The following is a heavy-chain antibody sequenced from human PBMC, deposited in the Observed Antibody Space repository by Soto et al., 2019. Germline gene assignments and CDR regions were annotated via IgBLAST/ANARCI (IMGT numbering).Heavy chain of an antibody. CDR2: ISKDGTKK. D-gene: IGHD6-6*01. CDR3: ARDQVAARPGGEKYYYGMDV. Sequence: RWSLRLSCAASGFTFSSNAMHWVRQAPGNVLEWVAVISKDGTKKYYADSVKVRFNISRDNSKSTLYLQMNSLRAEDSAVYYCARDQVAARPGGEKYYYGMDVWGQGTTVAV. J-gene: IGHJ6*02. V-gene: IGHV3-30-3*01. CDR1: GFTFSSNA.